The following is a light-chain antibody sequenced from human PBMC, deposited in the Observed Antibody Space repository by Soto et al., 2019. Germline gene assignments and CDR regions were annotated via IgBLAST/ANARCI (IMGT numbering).Light chain of an antibody. CDR1: QAVSSIL. Sequence: EVVLTQPPGTLSLSPGERATLSCRSSQAVSSILLTWYQQKPGQAPRLLIYGASSRATGIPDRFSGSGSGTVFALTVSRLEPEDFSVYYCQQQGTSPIFGGGTKVQIK. CDR2: GAS. J-gene: IGKJ4*01. V-gene: IGKV3-20*01. CDR3: QQQGTSPI.